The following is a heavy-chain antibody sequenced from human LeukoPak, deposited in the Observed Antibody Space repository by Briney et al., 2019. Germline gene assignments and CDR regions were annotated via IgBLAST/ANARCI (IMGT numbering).Heavy chain of an antibody. D-gene: IGHD6-13*01. Sequence: SETLSLTCTVSGGSISSYYWSWIRQPPGKGLEWIGYIYYSESTNYNPSLKSRVTISVDTSKNQFSLKLSSVTAADTAVYYCARGLMMAVAGRGEFHYWGQGTLVTVSS. J-gene: IGHJ4*02. CDR3: ARGLMMAVAGRGEFHY. CDR2: IYYSEST. CDR1: GGSISSYY. V-gene: IGHV4-59*01.